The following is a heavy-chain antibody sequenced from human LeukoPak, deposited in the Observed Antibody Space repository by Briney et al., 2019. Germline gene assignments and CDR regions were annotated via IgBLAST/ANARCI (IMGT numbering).Heavy chain of an antibody. Sequence: GGSLRLSCAASGFTFSSYAMSWVRQAPGKGLGWVSAISGSGGSTYYADSVKGRFTISRDNSKNTLYLQMNSLRAEDTAVYYCAKQLGSTSEGYWGQGTLVTVSS. CDR1: GFTFSSYA. J-gene: IGHJ4*02. CDR2: ISGSGGST. CDR3: AKQLGSTSEGY. V-gene: IGHV3-23*01. D-gene: IGHD6-19*01.